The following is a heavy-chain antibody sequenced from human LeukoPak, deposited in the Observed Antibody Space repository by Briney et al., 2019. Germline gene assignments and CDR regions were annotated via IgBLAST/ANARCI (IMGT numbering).Heavy chain of an antibody. CDR3: AKEPPVGAYGGTLEYYFDY. CDR2: ISWNSGSI. CDR1: GFTFDDYA. J-gene: IGHJ4*02. V-gene: IGHV3-9*01. Sequence: GGSLRLSCAASGFTFDDYAMHWVRQAPGKGLEWVSGISWNSGSIGYADSVKGRYTISRDNAKNSLYLQMNSLRAEDTALYYCAKEPPVGAYGGTLEYYFDYWGQGTLVTVSS. D-gene: IGHD4-23*01.